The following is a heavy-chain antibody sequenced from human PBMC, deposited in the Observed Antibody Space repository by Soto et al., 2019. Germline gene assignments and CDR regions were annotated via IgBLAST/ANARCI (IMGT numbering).Heavy chain of an antibody. CDR1: GFTLSSDS. V-gene: IGHV3-48*02. CDR3: ASNGYSYGR. J-gene: IGHJ4*02. D-gene: IGHD5-18*01. Sequence: GESLKISCADSGFTLSSDSMNWVRQAPGKGLEWVSYISRDSSNKYYADSVKGRFTISGDNAKNLLYLQMNSLKDEDTAVYYCASNGYSYGRWGQGTLVTVSS. CDR2: ISRDSSNK.